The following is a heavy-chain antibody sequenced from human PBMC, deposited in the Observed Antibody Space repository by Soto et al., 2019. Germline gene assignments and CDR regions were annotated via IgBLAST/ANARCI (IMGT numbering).Heavy chain of an antibody. D-gene: IGHD6-19*01. V-gene: IGHV1-18*04. CDR2: ISAYNGNT. J-gene: IGHJ4*02. CDR1: GYTFTSYG. Sequence: GASVKVSCKASGYTFTSYGISWVRQAPVQGLEWMGWISAYNGNTNYAQKLQGRVTMTTDTSTSTAYMELRSLRSDDTAVYYCARDTADSVAGTPVLAYWGQGTLVTVSS. CDR3: ARDTADSVAGTPVLAY.